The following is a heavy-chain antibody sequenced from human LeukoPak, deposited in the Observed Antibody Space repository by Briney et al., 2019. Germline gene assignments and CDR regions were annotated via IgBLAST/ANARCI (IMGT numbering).Heavy chain of an antibody. J-gene: IGHJ5*02. D-gene: IGHD3-22*01. Sequence: GGSLRLSCAASGFTFSGYPLHWVRRAPGKGLEWVAVISYDGSNKYYADSVKGRFTISRDNSKNTLYLQMNSLRAEDTAVYYCAREYYYDQEYNWFDPWGQGTLVTVSS. CDR1: GFTFSGYP. CDR3: AREYYYDQEYNWFDP. V-gene: IGHV3-30-3*01. CDR2: ISYDGSNK.